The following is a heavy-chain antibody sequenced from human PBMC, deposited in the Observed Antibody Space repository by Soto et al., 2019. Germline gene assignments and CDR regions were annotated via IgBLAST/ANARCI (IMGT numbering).Heavy chain of an antibody. CDR2: ISYDGSNK. Sequence: TGGSLRLSCAASGFTFSSYGMHWVRQAPGKGLEWVAVISYDGSNKYYADSVKGRFTISRDNSKNTLYLQMNSLRAEDTAVYYCASPIAAAGWDAFDIWGQGTMVTVSS. J-gene: IGHJ3*02. CDR1: GFTFSSYG. V-gene: IGHV3-30*03. CDR3: ASPIAAAGWDAFDI. D-gene: IGHD6-13*01.